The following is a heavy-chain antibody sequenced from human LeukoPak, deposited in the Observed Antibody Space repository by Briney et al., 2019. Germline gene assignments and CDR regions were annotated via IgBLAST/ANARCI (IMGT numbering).Heavy chain of an antibody. CDR2: ISGSGGST. D-gene: IGHD3-9*01. V-gene: IGHV3-23*01. Sequence: GGSLRLSCAASGFTFSSYAMSWVRQAPGKGLEWVSAISGSGGSTYYADSVKGRFTISRDNSKNTLYLQMNSLRAEDTAVYYCXKXGHXILTGSGLIDYWGQGTLVTVSS. J-gene: IGHJ4*02. CDR3: XKXGHXILTGSGLIDY. CDR1: GFTFSSYA.